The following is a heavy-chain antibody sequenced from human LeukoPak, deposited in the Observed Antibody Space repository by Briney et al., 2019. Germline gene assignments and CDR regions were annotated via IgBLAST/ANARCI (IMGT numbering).Heavy chain of an antibody. CDR1: GFTFGSYW. Sequence: GGSLRLSCAASGFTFGSYWMSWVRQAPGKGLEWVANIKQDGSEKYYVDSVKGRFTISRDNAKNSLYLQMNSLRAEDTAVYYCARDCHLTGYSWPYYFDYWGQGTLVTVSS. D-gene: IGHD3-9*01. J-gene: IGHJ4*02. CDR2: IKQDGSEK. CDR3: ARDCHLTGYSWPYYFDY. V-gene: IGHV3-7*01.